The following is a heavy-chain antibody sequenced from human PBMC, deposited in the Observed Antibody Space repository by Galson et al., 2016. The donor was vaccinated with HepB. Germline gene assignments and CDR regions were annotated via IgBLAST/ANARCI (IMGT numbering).Heavy chain of an antibody. V-gene: IGHV3-15*01. J-gene: IGHJ4*02. D-gene: IGHD1/OR15-1a*01. CDR1: KLPFSAFW. CDR2: IKKKADGGTT. Sequence: SLRLSCAASKLPFSAFWMGWFRQAPGKGLEWVGRIKKKADGGTTDYAAPVNGRFTISRDDSIATLYLQMNSLKTEDTALYYCTSGIGTTDYWGQGTLVTVSS. CDR3: TSGIGTTDY.